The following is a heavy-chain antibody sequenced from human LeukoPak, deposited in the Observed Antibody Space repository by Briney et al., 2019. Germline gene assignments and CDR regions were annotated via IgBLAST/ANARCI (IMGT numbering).Heavy chain of an antibody. D-gene: IGHD2-2*01. V-gene: IGHV4-34*01. J-gene: IGHJ4*02. CDR1: GGSFSGYY. CDR2: INHSGST. CDR3: ARVRTQRPLDY. Sequence: SETLSLTCAVYGGSFSGYYWSWIRQPPRKGLEWIGEINHSGSTNYNPSLKSRVTISVDTSKNQFSLKLSSVTAADTAVYYCARVRTQRPLDYWGQGTLVTVSS.